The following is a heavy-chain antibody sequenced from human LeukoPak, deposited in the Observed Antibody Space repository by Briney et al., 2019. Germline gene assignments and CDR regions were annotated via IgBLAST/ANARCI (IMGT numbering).Heavy chain of an antibody. CDR2: IYYSGST. J-gene: IGHJ6*02. V-gene: IGHV4-59*01. Sequence: KPSETLSLTCTVSGGSISSYYWSWIRQPPGKGLEWIGYIYYSGSTNYNPSLKSRVTISVDTSKNQFSLKLSSVTAADTAVYYCARGYGSGSSYPYYYGVDVWGQGTTVIVSS. CDR1: GGSISSYY. D-gene: IGHD3-10*01. CDR3: ARGYGSGSSYPYYYGVDV.